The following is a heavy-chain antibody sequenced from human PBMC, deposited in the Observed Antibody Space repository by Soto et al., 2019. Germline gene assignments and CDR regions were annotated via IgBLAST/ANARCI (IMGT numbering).Heavy chain of an antibody. CDR2: ISASGDTT. CDR1: GFSFSTCA. Sequence: EVQLLESGGGLVQPGGSLRLSCADSGFSFSTCAVSWVRQAPGKGLEWVSSISASGDTTHYAESVRGRFTISRDNSRNTLHLQMSSLTAEDTAIYACAAQATGDFVPFDFWGRGTLVTVSS. V-gene: IGHV3-23*01. D-gene: IGHD2-21*01. CDR3: AAQATGDFVPFDF. J-gene: IGHJ4*02.